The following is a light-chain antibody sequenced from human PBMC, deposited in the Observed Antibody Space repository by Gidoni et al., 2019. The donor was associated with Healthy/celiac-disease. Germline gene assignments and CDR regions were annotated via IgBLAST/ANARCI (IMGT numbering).Light chain of an antibody. CDR1: QSISSSY. CDR3: QQYGSSPRA. V-gene: IGKV3-20*01. CDR2: GAS. Sequence: DIALTQYPVSLSLSPGERATLSCRASQSISSSYLAWYQQKPGQAPRLLIYGASSRATGIPDRFSGSGSGTDFTLTISRLEPEDFAVYYCQQYGSSPRAFGGGTKVEIQ. J-gene: IGKJ4*01.